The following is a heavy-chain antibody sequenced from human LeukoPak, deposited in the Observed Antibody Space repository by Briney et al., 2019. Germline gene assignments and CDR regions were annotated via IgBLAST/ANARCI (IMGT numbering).Heavy chain of an antibody. CDR1: GFTFSSYA. J-gene: IGHJ4*02. CDR2: ISYDGNNK. D-gene: IGHD2-8*01. Sequence: GGSLRLSCAASGFTFSSYAMHWVRQAPGKGLEWVAVISYDGNNKYYADSVKGRFTISGDNSKNTLFLQMNSLRAEDTAVYYCARGPQIVLMVYAISGEIDYWGQGTLVTVSS. V-gene: IGHV3-30*04. CDR3: ARGPQIVLMVYAISGEIDY.